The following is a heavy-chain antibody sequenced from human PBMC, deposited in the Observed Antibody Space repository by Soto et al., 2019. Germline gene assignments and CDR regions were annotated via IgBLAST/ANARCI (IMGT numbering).Heavy chain of an antibody. J-gene: IGHJ5*02. CDR3: ARGVIVVAAIRLVWFDP. V-gene: IGHV4-59*01. Sequence: KSSETLSLTCTVSGGSISSYYWSWIRQPPGKGLEWIGYIYYSGSTNYNPSLKSRVTISVDTSKNQFSLKLSSVTAADTAVYYCARGVIVVAAIRLVWFDPWGQGTLVTVSS. CDR2: IYYSGST. CDR1: GGSISSYY. D-gene: IGHD2-2*01.